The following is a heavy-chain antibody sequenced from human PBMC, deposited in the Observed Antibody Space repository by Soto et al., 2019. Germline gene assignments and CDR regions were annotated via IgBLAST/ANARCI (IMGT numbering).Heavy chain of an antibody. Sequence: PSETLSLTCNVSGGSISTYFWSWIRQPPGKGLEWIGYIYYSGSTNYNPSLKSRVTISVDTSKNQFSLKLSSVTAADTAVYYCARVEIAVAGIGIDYMDVWGKGTTVTVSS. CDR3: ARVEIAVAGIGIDYMDV. CDR1: GGSISTYF. CDR2: IYYSGST. J-gene: IGHJ6*03. V-gene: IGHV4-59*01. D-gene: IGHD6-19*01.